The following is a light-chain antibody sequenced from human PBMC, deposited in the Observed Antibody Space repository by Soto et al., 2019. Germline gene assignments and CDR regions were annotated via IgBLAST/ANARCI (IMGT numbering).Light chain of an antibody. J-gene: IGLJ1*01. CDR1: SSDVGSYNL. V-gene: IGLV2-23*01. CDR3: CSYAGSSTSYV. CDR2: EGS. Sequence: QSVLTQPASVSGSPGQSITISCTGTSSDVGSYNLVSWYQQHPGKAPKLMIYEGSKRPSGVSNRFSGSKSGNTASLTISGLQAEDEADYYCCSYAGSSTSYVFGTGTKVIV.